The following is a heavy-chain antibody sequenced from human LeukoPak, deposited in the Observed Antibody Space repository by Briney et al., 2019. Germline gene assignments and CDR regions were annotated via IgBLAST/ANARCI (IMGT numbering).Heavy chain of an antibody. CDR3: ARVIALDDYDSSGYLDY. Sequence: SETLSLTCTVSGGSISSYYWSWIRQPRGKGREGMGYIYYSGSTNYNPSLQSRVTISVDTSKNQFSLKLSSVTAADTAVYYCARVIALDDYDSSGYLDYWGQGTLVTVSS. CDR1: GGSISSYY. J-gene: IGHJ4*02. CDR2: IYYSGST. V-gene: IGHV4-59*01. D-gene: IGHD3-22*01.